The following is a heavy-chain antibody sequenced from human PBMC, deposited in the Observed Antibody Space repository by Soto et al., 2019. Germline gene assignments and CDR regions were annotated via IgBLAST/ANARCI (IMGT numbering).Heavy chain of an antibody. CDR1: GFTFSSYA. CDR3: ARVESSSSLGAFDY. V-gene: IGHV3-30-3*01. CDR2: ISYDGSKK. D-gene: IGHD6-6*01. J-gene: IGHJ4*02. Sequence: QVQLVESGGGVVQPGRSLRLSCAASGFTFSSYAMHWVRQAPGKGLEWVAVISYDGSKKYYADSVKGRFTISRDNSKNTLYLQMNSLRAEDTAVYYCARVESSSSLGAFDYWGQGTLVTVSS.